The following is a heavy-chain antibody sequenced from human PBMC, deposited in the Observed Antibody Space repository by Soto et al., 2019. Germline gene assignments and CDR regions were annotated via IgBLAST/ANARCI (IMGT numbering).Heavy chain of an antibody. D-gene: IGHD3-10*01. CDR3: AKGSVLLWFGEPIN. CDR2: ISGSGGST. CDR1: GFTFSSYA. J-gene: IGHJ4*02. V-gene: IGHV3-23*01. Sequence: GGSLRLSCAASGFTFSSYAMSWVRQAPGKGLEWVSAISGSGGSTYYADSVKGRFTISRDNSKNTLYLQMNSLRAEDTAVYYCAKGSVLLWFGEPINWGQGTLVTVSS.